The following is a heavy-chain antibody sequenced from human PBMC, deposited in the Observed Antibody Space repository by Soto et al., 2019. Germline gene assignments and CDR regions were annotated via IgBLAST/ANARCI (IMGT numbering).Heavy chain of an antibody. V-gene: IGHV3-7*05. Sequence: PGGSLRLSCAASGFTFSSYWMSWVRQAPGKGLEWVANKKQDGSEKYYVDSVKGRFTISRDNAKNSLYLQMNSLRAEDTAVYYCAFTRGYCSGGSCYSGFDYWGQGTLVTVSS. CDR1: GFTFSSYW. CDR3: AFTRGYCSGGSCYSGFDY. CDR2: KKQDGSEK. J-gene: IGHJ4*02. D-gene: IGHD2-15*01.